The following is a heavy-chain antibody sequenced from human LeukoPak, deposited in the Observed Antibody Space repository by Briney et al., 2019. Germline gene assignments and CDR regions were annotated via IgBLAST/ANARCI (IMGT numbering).Heavy chain of an antibody. Sequence: KPSETLSLTCAVYGGSFSGYYWNWIRQPPGKGLEWIGEINHSGSTNYNPSLKSRVTISVDKSKSQFSLKLSSVTAADTAVYYCARQQGIQYLNFDYWGQGALVAVSS. CDR3: ARQQGIQYLNFDY. J-gene: IGHJ4*02. V-gene: IGHV4-34*01. CDR2: INHSGST. D-gene: IGHD2-2*02. CDR1: GGSFSGYY.